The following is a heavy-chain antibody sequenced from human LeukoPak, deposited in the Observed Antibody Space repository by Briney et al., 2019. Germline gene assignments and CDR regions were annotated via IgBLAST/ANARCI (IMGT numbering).Heavy chain of an antibody. CDR1: GYTFTNYG. J-gene: IGHJ4*02. V-gene: IGHV1-24*01. CDR3: ATGNLRLGELSLVY. D-gene: IGHD3-16*02. Sequence: ASVKVSCKASGYTFTNYGISWVRQAPGKGLEWMGGFDPEDGETIYAQKFQGRVTMTEDTSTDTAYMELSSLRSEDTAVYYCATGNLRLGELSLVYWGQGTLVTVSS. CDR2: FDPEDGET.